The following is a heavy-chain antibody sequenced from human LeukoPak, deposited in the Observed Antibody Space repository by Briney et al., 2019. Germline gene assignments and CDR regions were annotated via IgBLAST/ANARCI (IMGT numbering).Heavy chain of an antibody. J-gene: IGHJ5*02. CDR2: IIPILGIA. Sequence: GASVKVSCKASGGTFSSYAISWVRQAPGQGLEWMGRIIPILGIANYAQKFQGRVTITADKSASTAYMELSSLRSEDTAVYYCASGILTGYSPDSWFDPWGQGTLVTVSS. V-gene: IGHV1-69*04. CDR1: GGTFSSYA. CDR3: ASGILTGYSPDSWFDP. D-gene: IGHD3-9*01.